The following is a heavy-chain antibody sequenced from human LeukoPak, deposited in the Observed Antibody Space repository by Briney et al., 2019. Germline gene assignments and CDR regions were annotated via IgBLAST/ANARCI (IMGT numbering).Heavy chain of an antibody. CDR2: IHPKSGGT. J-gene: IGHJ4*02. V-gene: IGHV1-2*02. D-gene: IGHD3-10*01. CDR1: GSTFTGYY. CDR3: ARGGEGAAIDYFDY. Sequence: ASVKVSCKASGSTFTGYYMHWVRQAPGQGLEWMGWIHPKSGGTIYEQKFQGTVTMTTVTSISTAYMELSRLRSDDTAVYYCARGGEGAAIDYFDYWGQGTLVTVSS.